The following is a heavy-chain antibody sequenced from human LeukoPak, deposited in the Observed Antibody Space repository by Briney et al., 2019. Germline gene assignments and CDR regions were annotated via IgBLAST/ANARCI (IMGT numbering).Heavy chain of an antibody. D-gene: IGHD5-18*01. CDR3: ARSKYSRGQDYYYYMDV. CDR2: IYYSGST. V-gene: IGHV4-59*01. CDR1: GGSISSYY. J-gene: IGHJ6*03. Sequence: SETLSLTCTVSGGSISSYYWSWIRQPPGKGLEWIGYIYYSGSTNYNPSLKSRVTISVDTSKNQFSLKLSSVTAADTAVYYCARSKYSRGQDYYYYMDVWGKGTTVTVSS.